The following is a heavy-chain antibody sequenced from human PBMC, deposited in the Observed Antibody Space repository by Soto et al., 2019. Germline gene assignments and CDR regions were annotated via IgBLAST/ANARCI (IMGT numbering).Heavy chain of an antibody. J-gene: IGHJ6*02. Sequence: QVQLVQSGAEVKKPGASVKVSCKASGYTFTSYGISWVRQAPGQGLEWRGWSSGYNGNTNYAQKFQGRVTMTTDTSTRTAYMELRSPRSDDTAVYYCATAYCGGECFNQGHYYYGMDVWGQGTTVTVSS. V-gene: IGHV1-18*01. CDR2: SSGYNGNT. D-gene: IGHD2-21*01. CDR3: ATAYCGGECFNQGHYYYGMDV. CDR1: GYTFTSYG.